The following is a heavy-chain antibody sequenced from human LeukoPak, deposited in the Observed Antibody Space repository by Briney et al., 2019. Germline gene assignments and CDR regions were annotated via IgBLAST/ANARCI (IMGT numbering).Heavy chain of an antibody. J-gene: IGHJ6*02. Sequence: ASVKVSCKASGYTFTSYGISWVRQAPGQGLEWMGWISAYNGNTNYAQKLQGRVTMTTDTTTSTAYMELSSLRSEDTAVYYCARSRASYYYYYGMDVWGQGTTVTVSS. CDR1: GYTFTSYG. V-gene: IGHV1-18*01. CDR3: ARSRASYYYYYGMDV. CDR2: ISAYNGNT. D-gene: IGHD2-2*01.